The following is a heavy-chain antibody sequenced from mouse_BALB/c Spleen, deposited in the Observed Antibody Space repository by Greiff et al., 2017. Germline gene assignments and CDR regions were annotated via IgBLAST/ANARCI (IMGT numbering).Heavy chain of an antibody. Sequence: EVKVEESGPGLVKPSQSLSLTCSVTGYSITSGYYWNWIRQFPGNKLEWMGYISYDGSNNYNPSLKNRISITRDTSKNQFFLKLNSVTTEDTATYYCARGTGYFDVWGAGTTVTVSS. J-gene: IGHJ1*01. CDR2: ISYDGSN. V-gene: IGHV3-6*02. CDR3: ARGTGYFDV. CDR1: GYSITSGYY.